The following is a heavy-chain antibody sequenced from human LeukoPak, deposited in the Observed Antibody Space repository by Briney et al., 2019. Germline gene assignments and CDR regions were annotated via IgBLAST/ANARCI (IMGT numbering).Heavy chain of an antibody. CDR3: ARILVSSGGYSYGYDF. CDR1: GFTFSNYW. Sequence: GGSLRLSCAASGFTFSNYWMSWVRQAPGKGLEWVANIRQDGSEKHYVDSVKGRFTMSRDNAKNSLYLQMNSLRAEDTAVYYCARILVSSGGYSYGYDFWGQGALVTVSS. D-gene: IGHD5-18*01. CDR2: IRQDGSEK. J-gene: IGHJ4*02. V-gene: IGHV3-7*01.